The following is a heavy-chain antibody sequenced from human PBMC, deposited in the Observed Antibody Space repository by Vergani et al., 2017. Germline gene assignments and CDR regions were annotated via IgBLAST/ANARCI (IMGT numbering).Heavy chain of an antibody. D-gene: IGHD3-10*01. CDR3: ARHSYYYGSGSYYTPDGMDV. CDR1: GGSISSGSYY. Sequence: QVQLQESGPGLVKPSQTLSLTCTVSGGSISSGSYYWSWIRQPAVKGLEWIVRIYTSGSTNYNPSLKSRVTISVDTSKNQFPLKLSSVTAADTAVYYCARHSYYYGSGSYYTPDGMDVWGQGTTVTVSS. CDR2: IYTSGST. J-gene: IGHJ6*02. V-gene: IGHV4-61*02.